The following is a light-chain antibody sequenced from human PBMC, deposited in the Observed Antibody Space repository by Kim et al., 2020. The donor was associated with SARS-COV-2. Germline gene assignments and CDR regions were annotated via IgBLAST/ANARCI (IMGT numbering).Light chain of an antibody. J-gene: IGKJ4*01. CDR2: GAS. Sequence: AAVGDRVTLTCRASQDITYYVAWYQQKPGKVPQLLIYGASTLQSGVPSRCSGSGSGTEFTLTINSLQPEDVATYYCQKYNSAPLTFGGGTKVDIK. CDR3: QKYNSAPLT. CDR1: QDITYY. V-gene: IGKV1-27*01.